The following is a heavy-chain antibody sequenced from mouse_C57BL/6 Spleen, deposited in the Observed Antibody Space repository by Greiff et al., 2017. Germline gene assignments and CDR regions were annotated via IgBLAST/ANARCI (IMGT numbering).Heavy chain of an antibody. Sequence: VQLQQSGPELVKPGASVKISCKASGYAFSSSWMNWVKQRPGKGLEWIGRIYPGDGDTNYNGKFKGKATLTADKSSSTAYMQLSSLTSEDSAVYFCASYYGSKVSFADWGQGTLGTVSA. V-gene: IGHV1-82*01. CDR3: ASYYGSKVSFAD. CDR2: IYPGDGDT. CDR1: GYAFSSSW. D-gene: IGHD1-1*01. J-gene: IGHJ3*01.